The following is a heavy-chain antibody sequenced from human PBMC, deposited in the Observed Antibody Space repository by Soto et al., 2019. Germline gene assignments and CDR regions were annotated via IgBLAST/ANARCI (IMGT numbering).Heavy chain of an antibody. Sequence: QVQLQESGPGLVKPSGTLSLTCAVSGGSISSSNWWSWVRQPPGKGLEWIGEIYHSGSTNYNPSLKSRVTIAVDKSKNKCSLKLSSVTAADTAVYYCARVTYDFWSGYSGLYYFDYWGQGTLVTVSS. CDR2: IYHSGST. CDR3: ARVTYDFWSGYSGLYYFDY. CDR1: GGSISSSNW. D-gene: IGHD3-3*01. V-gene: IGHV4-4*02. J-gene: IGHJ4*02.